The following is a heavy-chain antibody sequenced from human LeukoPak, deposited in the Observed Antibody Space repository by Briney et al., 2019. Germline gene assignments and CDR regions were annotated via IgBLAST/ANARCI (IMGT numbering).Heavy chain of an antibody. D-gene: IGHD6-19*01. CDR3: ARRVGQGLVLGPFDY. J-gene: IGHJ4*02. V-gene: IGHV3-21*01. CDR1: GFTFSSYS. CDR2: ISSSSSYI. Sequence: GGSLRLSCAASGFTFSSYSMNWVRHAPGKGPEWVSSISSSSSYIYYADSVKGRFTISRDNPKNSLYLQMNSVKADDTAVYYCARRVGQGLVLGPFDYWGQGTLVTVSS.